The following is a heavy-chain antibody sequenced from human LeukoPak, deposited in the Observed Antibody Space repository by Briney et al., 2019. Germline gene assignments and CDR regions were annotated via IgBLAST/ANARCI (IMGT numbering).Heavy chain of an antibody. V-gene: IGHV1-2*02. J-gene: IGHJ5*02. CDR3: ARDVGITVADSFDP. Sequence: ASVKVSCKASGYTFTSYDINWVRQAPGQGLEWMGWINPNSGATKSAQKFQGRVTMTRDTSISTAYMELSRLRSDDAAMYYCARDVGITVADSFDPWGQGTLVTVSS. D-gene: IGHD6-19*01. CDR2: INPNSGAT. CDR1: GYTFTSYD.